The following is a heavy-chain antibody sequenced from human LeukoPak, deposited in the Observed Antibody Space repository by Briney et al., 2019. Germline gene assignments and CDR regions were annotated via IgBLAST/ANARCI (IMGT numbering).Heavy chain of an antibody. Sequence: PSETLSLTCTVSGGSISSSNWWSWVRQPPGKGLEWIGEIYHSGSTNYNPSLKSRVTISVDTSKNQFSLKLSSVTAADTAVYYCARDSSGERFQHWGQGTLVTVSS. V-gene: IGHV4-4*02. D-gene: IGHD3-22*01. CDR1: GGSISSSNW. J-gene: IGHJ1*01. CDR3: ARDSSGERFQH. CDR2: IYHSGST.